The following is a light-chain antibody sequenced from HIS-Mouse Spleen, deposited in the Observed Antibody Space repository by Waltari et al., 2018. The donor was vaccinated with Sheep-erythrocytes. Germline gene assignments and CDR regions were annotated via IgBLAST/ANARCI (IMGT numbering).Light chain of an antibody. Sequence: QSALTQPASVSGSPGQSLTISCTGTSSDVGSYNLVSWYQQHPGKAPKLMIYEGSTRPSGVSNRFSGSKSGNTASLTISGLQAEDEADYYCCSYAGSSTVFGGGTQLTVL. V-gene: IGLV2-23*01. CDR2: EGS. J-gene: IGLJ7*01. CDR1: SSDVGSYNL. CDR3: CSYAGSSTV.